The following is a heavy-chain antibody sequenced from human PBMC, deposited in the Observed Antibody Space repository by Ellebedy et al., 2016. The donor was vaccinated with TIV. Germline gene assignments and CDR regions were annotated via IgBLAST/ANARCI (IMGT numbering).Heavy chain of an antibody. Sequence: GESLKISCQGSAYSFINYWIVWVRQMPGRSLEWMGIIDLSDSDTRYSPSFQGQVTISADRSVTTAYLHFNSLKPSDTAVYYCAKLGHRATPDDSWGQGTLVTVSS. D-gene: IGHD1-14*01. CDR3: AKLGHRATPDDS. J-gene: IGHJ4*02. CDR1: AYSFINYW. V-gene: IGHV5-51*01. CDR2: IDLSDSDT.